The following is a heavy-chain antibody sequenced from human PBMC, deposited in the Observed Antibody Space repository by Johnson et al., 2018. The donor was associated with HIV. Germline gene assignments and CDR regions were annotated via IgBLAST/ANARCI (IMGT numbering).Heavy chain of an antibody. V-gene: IGHV3-30*04. CDR3: ARDEEVMYAMGAFDI. J-gene: IGHJ3*02. CDR2: ISFDGSHK. D-gene: IGHD2-8*02. Sequence: QVQLVESGGGVVQPGRSLRLSCGASGFIFSSYAMHWVRQAPGKGLEWVALISFDGSHKYYADSVKGRFTISKDNSKNNLYLQMNSLRADDTAVDYCARDEEVMYAMGAFDIWCQGTMLTVSS. CDR1: GFIFSSYA.